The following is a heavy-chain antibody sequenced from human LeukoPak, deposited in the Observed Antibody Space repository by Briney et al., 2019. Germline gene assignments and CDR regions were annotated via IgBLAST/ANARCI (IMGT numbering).Heavy chain of an antibody. CDR2: ISGSGGST. D-gene: IGHD3-10*01. CDR1: GFTFSTYA. Sequence: GGSLRLSCAASGFTFSTYAMSWVRQAPGKGLEWVSAISGSGGSTYYADSVKGRFTISRDNSKNTLYLQMNSLRAEDTAVYYCADGLWFGELSDYWGQGTLVTVSS. CDR3: ADGLWFGELSDY. V-gene: IGHV3-23*01. J-gene: IGHJ4*02.